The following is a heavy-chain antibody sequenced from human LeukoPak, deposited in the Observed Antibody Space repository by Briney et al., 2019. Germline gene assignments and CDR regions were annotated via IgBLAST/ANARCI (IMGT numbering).Heavy chain of an antibody. J-gene: IGHJ4*02. D-gene: IGHD4-17*01. Sequence: GGSLRLSCAASGFTFSSYSMNWVRQAPGKGLEWVSSISSSSSYIYYADSVKGRFTISRDNAKNSLYLQMNSLRAEDTAVYYCAKEVYGDYVQLFDYWGQGTLVTVSS. V-gene: IGHV3-21*04. CDR2: ISSSSSYI. CDR3: AKEVYGDYVQLFDY. CDR1: GFTFSSYS.